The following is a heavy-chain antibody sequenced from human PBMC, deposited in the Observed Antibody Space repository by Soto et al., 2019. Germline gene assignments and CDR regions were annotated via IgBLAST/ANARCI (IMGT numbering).Heavy chain of an antibody. Sequence: SETLSLTCTVFGGPFSSGSYYWSWIRQPPGKGLEWIGYIYYSESTNYNPSLKSRVTISVDTSKNQFALKQSSVTAADTAVYYCSTLRERWDYYYGMDVWGQGTTVTVSS. CDR2: IYYSEST. J-gene: IGHJ6*02. CDR3: STLRERWDYYYGMDV. V-gene: IGHV4-61*01. CDR1: GGPFSSGSYY. D-gene: IGHD3-16*01.